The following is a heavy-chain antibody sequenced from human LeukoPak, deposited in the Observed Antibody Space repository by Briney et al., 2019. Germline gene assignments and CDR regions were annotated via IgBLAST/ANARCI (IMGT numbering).Heavy chain of an antibody. V-gene: IGHV4-59*01. CDR3: ARDGYNHGGFDY. D-gene: IGHD5-24*01. CDR2: IYYSGST. J-gene: IGHJ4*02. Sequence: SETLSLTCTVSGGSISSYYWSWIRQPPGKGLEWIGYIYYSGSTNYNPSLKSRVTISVDTSKNQFSLKLSSVTAADTAVYYCARDGYNHGGFDYWGQGTLVTASS. CDR1: GGSISSYY.